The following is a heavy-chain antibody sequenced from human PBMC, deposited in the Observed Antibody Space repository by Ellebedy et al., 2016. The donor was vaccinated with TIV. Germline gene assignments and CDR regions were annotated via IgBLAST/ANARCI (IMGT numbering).Heavy chain of an antibody. Sequence: GESLKISCAASGFTFSLYSMNWVRQAPGKGLEWISYISSGSSSIYYADSVKGRFTITRDNDKNLMYLQMSSLRVEDTAVYYCARDFRHWLAQWDALDVWGQGTTVTVSS. CDR3: ARDFRHWLAQWDALDV. CDR1: GFTFSLYS. D-gene: IGHD1-26*01. J-gene: IGHJ6*02. V-gene: IGHV3-48*01. CDR2: ISSGSSSI.